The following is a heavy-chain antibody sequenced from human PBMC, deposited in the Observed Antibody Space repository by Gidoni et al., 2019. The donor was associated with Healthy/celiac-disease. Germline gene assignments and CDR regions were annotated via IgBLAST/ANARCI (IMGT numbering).Heavy chain of an antibody. V-gene: IGHV1-69*01. CDR3: ARAGSTQLVTYYYYGMDV. D-gene: IGHD6-13*01. CDR1: SSYA. CDR2: IIPIFGTA. Sequence: SSYAISWVRQAPGQGLEWMGGIIPIFGTANYAQKFQGRVTITADESTSTAYMELSSLRSEDTAVYYCARAGSTQLVTYYYYGMDVWGQGTTVTVSS. J-gene: IGHJ6*02.